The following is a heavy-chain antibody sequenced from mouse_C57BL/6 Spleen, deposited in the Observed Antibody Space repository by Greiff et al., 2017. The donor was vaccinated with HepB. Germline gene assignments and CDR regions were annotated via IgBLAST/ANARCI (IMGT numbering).Heavy chain of an antibody. CDR3: ARERAFAY. CDR2: IDPSDSYT. J-gene: IGHJ3*01. CDR1: GYTFTSYW. D-gene: IGHD3-3*01. V-gene: IGHV1-50*01. Sequence: QVHVKQPGAELVKPGASVKLSCKASGYTFTSYWMQWVKQRPGQGLEWIGEIDPSDSYTTYNQKFKGKATLTVDTSSSTAYMQLSSLTSEDSAVYYCARERAFAYWGQGTLVTVSA.